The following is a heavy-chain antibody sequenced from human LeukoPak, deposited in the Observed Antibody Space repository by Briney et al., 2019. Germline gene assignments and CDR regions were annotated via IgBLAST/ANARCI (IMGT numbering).Heavy chain of an antibody. D-gene: IGHD3-16*02. Sequence: GRSLRLSCAASGFTFSTYGMHWVRQVPGKGLEWVAFISYDGSNKYYRDSVKGRFTISRDNSKNTLYLQMNSLRAEDTALYYCAKENILTFGGVIDPAYDSWGQGTLVTVSS. V-gene: IGHV3-30*18. J-gene: IGHJ4*02. CDR1: GFTFSTYG. CDR2: ISYDGSNK. CDR3: AKENILTFGGVIDPAYDS.